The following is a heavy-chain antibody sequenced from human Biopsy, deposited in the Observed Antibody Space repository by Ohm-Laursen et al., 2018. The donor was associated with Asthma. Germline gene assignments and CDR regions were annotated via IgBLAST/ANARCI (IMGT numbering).Heavy chain of an antibody. CDR3: ARAQDYYDSRGYYRSFDY. D-gene: IGHD3-22*01. CDR1: YGSITSGGYY. J-gene: IGHJ4*02. CDR2: IFYSGGT. V-gene: IGHV4-30-2*01. Sequence: PSQTLSLTCAVSYGSITSGGYYWTWIRQPPGKGLEWIGYIFYSGGTYYNPSLKSRVTISVDRSTKQISLKVRSVTAADTAVYYCARAQDYYDSRGYYRSFDYWGQGTLVTVSS.